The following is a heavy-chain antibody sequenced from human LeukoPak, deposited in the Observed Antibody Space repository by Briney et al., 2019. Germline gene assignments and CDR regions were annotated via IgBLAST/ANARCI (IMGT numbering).Heavy chain of an antibody. CDR1: GGSISSYY. D-gene: IGHD3-10*01. CDR3: ARPYGSGRSGDFDY. Sequence: SETLSLTCTVSGGSISSYYWSWIRQPPGKGLEWIGYIYYSGSTNYNPSLKSRVTISVDTSKNQFSLKLSSVTAADTAVYYCARPYGSGRSGDFDYWGQGTLVTVSS. V-gene: IGHV4-59*01. CDR2: IYYSGST. J-gene: IGHJ4*02.